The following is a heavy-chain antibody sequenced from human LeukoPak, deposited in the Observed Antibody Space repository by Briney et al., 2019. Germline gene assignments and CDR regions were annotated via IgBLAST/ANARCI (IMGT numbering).Heavy chain of an antibody. D-gene: IGHD2-15*01. V-gene: IGHV3-21*01. CDR2: MSRSSSYI. CDR3: ARDLEVEGIGPTL. J-gene: IGHJ4*02. CDR1: GFTFSDYF. Sequence: SGGSLRLSCAASGFTFSDYFMNWVRQAPGKGLERVSSMSRSSSYIYYADSVKGRFTISRDNAKNSLYLQMNSLRAEDTAVYYCARDLEVEGIGPTLWGQGTLVTVSS.